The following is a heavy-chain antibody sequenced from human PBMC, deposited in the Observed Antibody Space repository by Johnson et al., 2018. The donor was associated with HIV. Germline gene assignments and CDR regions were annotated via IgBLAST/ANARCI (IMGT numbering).Heavy chain of an antibody. D-gene: IGHD6-19*01. V-gene: IGHV3-13*01. J-gene: IGHJ3*02. Sequence: VQLVESGGGLVQPGGSLRLSCAASGFTFSSYDMHWVRQATGKGLEWVSAIGTAGDTYYPGSVKGRFTISRDNSKNTLYLQMNSLRAEDTAVYYCAKGLAVAGTVDAFDIWGQGTMVTVSS. CDR3: AKGLAVAGTVDAFDI. CDR1: GFTFSSYD. CDR2: IGTAGDT.